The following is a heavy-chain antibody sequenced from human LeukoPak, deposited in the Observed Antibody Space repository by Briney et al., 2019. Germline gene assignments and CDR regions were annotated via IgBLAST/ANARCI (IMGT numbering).Heavy chain of an antibody. CDR1: GFTFSSYA. D-gene: IGHD2-8*01. J-gene: IGHJ4*02. Sequence: GGSLRLSCAASGFTFSSYAIHWVRQAPGKGLEWVAVISYDGSNEYYADSVKGRFTISRDNSKNTLYLQMNSLRAEDTAVYYCARDTCTNGVCYGYWGQGTLVTVSS. V-gene: IGHV3-30-3*01. CDR3: ARDTCTNGVCYGY. CDR2: ISYDGSNE.